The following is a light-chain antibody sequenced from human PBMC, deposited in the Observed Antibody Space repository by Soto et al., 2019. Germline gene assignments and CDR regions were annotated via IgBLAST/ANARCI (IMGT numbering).Light chain of an antibody. Sequence: QSVLTQPPSASVTPGQTVTISCSGSASNNGSNYVYWYQLLPGTAPKLLIYRSNQRPSGVPDRFSGSKSGTSASLAISGLRAEDEVDYYCAAWDDSLSGVVFGGGTKLTVL. J-gene: IGLJ2*01. CDR3: AAWDDSLSGVV. CDR2: RSN. CDR1: ASNNGSNY. V-gene: IGLV1-47*01.